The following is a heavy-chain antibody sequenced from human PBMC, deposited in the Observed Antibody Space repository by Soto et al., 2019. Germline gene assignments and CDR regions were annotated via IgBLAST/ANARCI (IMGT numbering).Heavy chain of an antibody. CDR1: GYIFTTYN. V-gene: IGHV1-46*03. D-gene: IGHD2-2*01. Sequence: ASVKVSCKTSGYIFTTYNMHWVRQAPGQRPEWMGVINPSDGTTSYAQNFQGRVTMTRDTSTSTVYMVLGTLRSEDTAVYYCARDDTAIGQCGRTSCYGPVEYWGQGTLVTVSS. CDR3: ARDDTAIGQCGRTSCYGPVEY. CDR2: INPSDGTT. J-gene: IGHJ4*02.